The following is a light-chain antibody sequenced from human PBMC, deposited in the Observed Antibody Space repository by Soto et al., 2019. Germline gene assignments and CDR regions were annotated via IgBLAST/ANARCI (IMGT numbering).Light chain of an antibody. V-gene: IGKV3-20*01. J-gene: IGKJ2*01. CDR3: HQYGGSPPHT. Sequence: EIVLTQSPGTLSLSPGERATLSCRASQSISSTYFAWYQQKPGQAPRLLIYGASSRDTGIPDRFSGSGSGTDFTLTISRLEPEDFAVYYCHQYGGSPPHTFGQGTKLEIK. CDR2: GAS. CDR1: QSISSTY.